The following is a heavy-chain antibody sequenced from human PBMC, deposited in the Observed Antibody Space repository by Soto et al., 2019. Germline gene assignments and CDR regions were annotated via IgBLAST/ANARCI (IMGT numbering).Heavy chain of an antibody. J-gene: IGHJ6*02. D-gene: IGHD3-9*01. CDR1: GYIFTSYG. Sequence: QVQVVQSGAEVRKIGASVKVSCKASGYIFTSYGLSWVRQAPGQGLEWMGWISGYNGHAIYAEKMQGRVTMTTDTSTRTADMELRILRSHDTAVYYCARVPHNFNWVPYGLDVWGQGTTVTVSS. CDR3: ARVPHNFNWVPYGLDV. CDR2: ISGYNGHA. V-gene: IGHV1-18*04.